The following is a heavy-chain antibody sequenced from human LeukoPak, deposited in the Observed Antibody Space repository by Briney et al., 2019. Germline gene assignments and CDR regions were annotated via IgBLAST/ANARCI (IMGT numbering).Heavy chain of an antibody. CDR1: GDSVSSNSAA. Sequence: SQTLSLTCAISGDSVSSNSAAWNWVRQSPSRGLEWLGRTYYRSKWYNDYAVSVKSRITINLDTSKNQFSLKLSSVTAADTAVYYCARRKLWSGYYFDYWGQGTLVTVSS. V-gene: IGHV6-1*01. CDR3: ARRKLWSGYYFDY. D-gene: IGHD5-18*01. J-gene: IGHJ4*02. CDR2: TYYRSKWYN.